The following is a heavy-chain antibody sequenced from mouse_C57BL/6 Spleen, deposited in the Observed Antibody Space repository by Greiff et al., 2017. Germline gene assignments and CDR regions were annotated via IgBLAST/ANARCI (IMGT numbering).Heavy chain of an antibody. Sequence: EVKLVESGPGLVKPSQSLSLTCSVTGYSITSGYYWNWIRQFPGNKLEWMGYISYDGSNNYNPSLKNRISITRDTSKNQFFLKLNSVTTEDTATYYCAREANAMDYWGQGTSVTVSS. CDR1: GYSITSGYY. CDR3: AREANAMDY. V-gene: IGHV3-6*01. D-gene: IGHD1-2*01. J-gene: IGHJ4*01. CDR2: ISYDGSN.